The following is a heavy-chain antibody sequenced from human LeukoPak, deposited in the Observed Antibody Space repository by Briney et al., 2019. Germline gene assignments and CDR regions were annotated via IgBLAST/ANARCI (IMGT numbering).Heavy chain of an antibody. CDR2: ISAYNGNT. CDR1: GYTFSSYG. V-gene: IGHV1-18*01. Sequence: ASVKVSCKASGYTFSSYGISWVRQAPGQGLEWMGWISAYNGNTNYAQKLQGRVTMTTDTSTSTAYMELRSLRSDDTAVYYCAKELYHLGPYYYMDVWGRGTTVTVSS. J-gene: IGHJ6*03. CDR3: AKELYHLGPYYYMDV. D-gene: IGHD2-2*01.